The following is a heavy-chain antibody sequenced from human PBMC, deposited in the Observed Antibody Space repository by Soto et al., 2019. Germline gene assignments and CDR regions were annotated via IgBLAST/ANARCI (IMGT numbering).Heavy chain of an antibody. CDR2: INPNSGDT. CDR3: AKGGAIVAAGTRVYLYNAMDV. CDR1: GYTFTGYY. J-gene: IGHJ6*02. Sequence: QVQLVHSGTEVKRPGDSVKVSCKASGYTFTGYYVHWVRQAPGQGLEWMGWINPNSGDTYLAQRFQGRVTMNSDTSIGTAYMELRGLTSDDTAEYYCAKGGAIVAAGTRVYLYNAMDVWGQGTTVTVSS. V-gene: IGHV1-2*02. D-gene: IGHD1-26*01.